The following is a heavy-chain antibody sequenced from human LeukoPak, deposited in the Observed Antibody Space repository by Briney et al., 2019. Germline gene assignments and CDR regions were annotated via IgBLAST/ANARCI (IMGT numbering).Heavy chain of an antibody. CDR3: ARTRYSGGWFFDY. Sequence: SETLSLTCTVSGGSISSHYWSWIRQPPGKGLEWTGYISDSGSTHYNPSLKSRLTISVDTSKNQFSLKLSSVTAADTAMYYCARTRYSGGWFFDYWGQGTLVTVSS. V-gene: IGHV4-59*11. J-gene: IGHJ4*02. CDR1: GGSISSHY. D-gene: IGHD6-19*01. CDR2: ISDSGST.